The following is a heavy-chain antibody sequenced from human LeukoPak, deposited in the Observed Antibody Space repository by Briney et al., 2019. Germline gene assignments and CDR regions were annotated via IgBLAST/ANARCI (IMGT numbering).Heavy chain of an antibody. V-gene: IGHV4-59*08. CDR1: GGSVSSYY. D-gene: IGHD3-22*01. CDR3: ARLSGLYYYDSSGYRPDYYGMDV. Sequence: SETLSLTCTVSGGSVSSYYWSWIRQPPGKGLEWIGYIYYSGSTNYNPSLKSRVTISVDTSKNQFSLKLSSVTAADTAVYYCARLSGLYYYDSSGYRPDYYGMDVWGQGTTVTVSS. CDR2: IYYSGST. J-gene: IGHJ6*02.